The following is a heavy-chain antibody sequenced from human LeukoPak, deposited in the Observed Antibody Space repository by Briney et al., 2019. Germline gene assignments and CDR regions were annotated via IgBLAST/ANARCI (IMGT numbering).Heavy chain of an antibody. CDR1: GGSLYGYV. Sequence: SETLSLTCAVHGGSLYGYVWMWIRQPPGKGLEWIGEIHDSGTTYYSPSVRSRVTISIDTSKNQFSLKLSSVTAADTAVYYCAGHHPRNTVDFWGQGTLVTVSS. J-gene: IGHJ4*02. V-gene: IGHV4-34*01. D-gene: IGHD2/OR15-2a*01. CDR3: AGHHPRNTVDF. CDR2: IHDSGTT.